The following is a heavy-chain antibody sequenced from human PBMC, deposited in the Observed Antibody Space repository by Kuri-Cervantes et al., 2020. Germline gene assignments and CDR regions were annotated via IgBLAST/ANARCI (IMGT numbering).Heavy chain of an antibody. CDR2: INHSGST. J-gene: IGHJ6*02. CDR1: GGSFSGYY. CDR3: ARDDSVANYYYYGVDV. D-gene: IGHD6-19*01. Sequence: ESLKISCAVYGGSFSGYYWSWIRQPSGKGLEWIGEINHSGSTNYNPSLKSRVTILIDKSRIQFSLKLTSVTAADTAVYYCARDDSVANYYYYGVDVWGQGTTVTVSS. V-gene: IGHV4-34*01.